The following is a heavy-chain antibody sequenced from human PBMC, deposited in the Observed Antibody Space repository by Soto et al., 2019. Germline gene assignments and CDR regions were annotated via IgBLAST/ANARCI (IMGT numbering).Heavy chain of an antibody. V-gene: IGHV1-69*06. Sequence: SVKVSCKASGGTFSSYAISWVRQAPGQGLEWMGGIIPIFGTANYAQKFQGRVTITADKSTSTAYMELSSLRSEDTAVYYCARGGGAGTPYYYYGMDVWGQGTTVTVSS. CDR3: ARGGGAGTPYYYYGMDV. CDR2: IIPIFGTA. D-gene: IGHD6-19*01. J-gene: IGHJ6*02. CDR1: GGTFSSYA.